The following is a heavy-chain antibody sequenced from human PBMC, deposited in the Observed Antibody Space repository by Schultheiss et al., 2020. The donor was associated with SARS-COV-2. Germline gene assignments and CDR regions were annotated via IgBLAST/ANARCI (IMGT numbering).Heavy chain of an antibody. Sequence: SETLSLTCTVSGGSISSSSYYWGWIRQPPGKGLEWIGSIYYSGSTYYNPSLKSRVTISVDTSKNQFSLKLSSVTAADTAVYYCARHASGSSWNKSYYYYYMDVWCKGTTVTVSS. J-gene: IGHJ6*03. CDR3: ARHASGSSWNKSYYYYYMDV. CDR1: GGSISSSSYY. V-gene: IGHV4-39*01. CDR2: IYYSGST. D-gene: IGHD6-13*01.